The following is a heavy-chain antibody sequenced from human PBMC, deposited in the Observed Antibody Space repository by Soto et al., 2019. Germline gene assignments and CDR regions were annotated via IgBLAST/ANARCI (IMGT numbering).Heavy chain of an antibody. Sequence: SETLSLTCAVYGGSFSGYYWSWIRQPPGKGLEWIGEINHSGSTNYNPSLKSRVTISVDTSKNQFSLKLSSVTAADTAVYYCARDAFYDFWRPNWFDPWGQGTLVTVPQ. CDR1: GGSFSGYY. V-gene: IGHV4-34*01. D-gene: IGHD3-3*01. CDR3: ARDAFYDFWRPNWFDP. CDR2: INHSGST. J-gene: IGHJ5*02.